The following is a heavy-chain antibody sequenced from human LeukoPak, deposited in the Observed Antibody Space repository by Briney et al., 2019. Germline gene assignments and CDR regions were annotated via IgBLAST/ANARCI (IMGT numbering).Heavy chain of an antibody. V-gene: IGHV3-33*01. CDR3: ARDGSGWSSDY. D-gene: IGHD6-19*01. J-gene: IGHJ4*02. CDR2: MWNDGITG. Sequence: GGSLRLSCAASGFNFRDSGMHWVRQGPGKGPEWVAVMWNDGITGKYADSVRGRFSVSRDNSKNTVYLQMDSLRADDTSVYYCARDGSGWSSDYWGQGTLVTVSS. CDR1: GFNFRDSG.